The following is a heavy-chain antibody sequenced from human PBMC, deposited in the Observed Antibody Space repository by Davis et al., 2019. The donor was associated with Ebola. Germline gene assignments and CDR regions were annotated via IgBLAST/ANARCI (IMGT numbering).Heavy chain of an antibody. CDR1: GGSISSINW. Sequence: MPSETLSLTCAVSGGSISSINWWSWVRQPPGKGLQWIGYMFYTGVADYNPSFKSRVTISVDTSKNQFSLKLTSVTAADTAVYYCADLHSGYWGQGTLVTVSS. CDR2: MFYTGVA. J-gene: IGHJ4*02. V-gene: IGHV4-4*02. CDR3: ADLHSGY. D-gene: IGHD6-13*01.